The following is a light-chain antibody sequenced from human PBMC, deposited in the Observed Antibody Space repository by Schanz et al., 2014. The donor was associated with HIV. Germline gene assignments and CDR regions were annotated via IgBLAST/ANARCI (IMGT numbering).Light chain of an antibody. CDR1: QSVSNSY. V-gene: IGKV3D-20*02. J-gene: IGKJ2*01. CDR3: QQRSNWPPVYT. Sequence: EIVLTQSPGTLSLSPGERATLSCRASQSVSNSYLAWYQQKPGQAPRLLIYGASTRATGIPDRFSGSGSGIDFTLTISSLEPEDFAVYYCQQRSNWPPVYTFGQGTKLEIK. CDR2: GAS.